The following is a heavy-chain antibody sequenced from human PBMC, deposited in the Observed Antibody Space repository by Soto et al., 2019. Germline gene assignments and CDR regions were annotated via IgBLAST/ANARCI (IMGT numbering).Heavy chain of an antibody. CDR2: INEDGSQK. CDR3: ARVGRYGWDFDH. CDR1: EFSCRSYW. D-gene: IGHD5-18*01. V-gene: IGHV3-7*01. J-gene: IGHJ4*02. Sequence: RWSLRLSCAASEFSCRSYWMTWFRQAPGKGLEWVALINEDGSQKYYVGSVKGRFIISRDNAKDSVYMQMDSLRAGDTAVYFCARVGRYGWDFDHWGQGTLVTVSS.